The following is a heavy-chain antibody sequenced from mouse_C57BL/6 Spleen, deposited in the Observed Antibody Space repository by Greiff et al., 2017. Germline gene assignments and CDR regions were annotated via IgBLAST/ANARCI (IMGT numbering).Heavy chain of an antibody. CDR1: GFTFSDFY. V-gene: IGHV7-1*01. J-gene: IGHJ1*03. CDR3: ARDAFIGRGYFDV. D-gene: IGHD1-2*01. CDR2: SRNKANDYTT. Sequence: EVQVVESGGGLVQSGRSLRLSCATSGFTFSDFYMEWVRQAPGKGLEWIAASRNKANDYTTEYSASVKGRFIVSRDTSQSILYLQMNALRAEDTAIYYCARDAFIGRGYFDVWGTGTTVTVSS.